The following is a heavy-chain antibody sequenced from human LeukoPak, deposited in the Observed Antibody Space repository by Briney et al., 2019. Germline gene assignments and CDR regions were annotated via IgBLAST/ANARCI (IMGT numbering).Heavy chain of an antibody. CDR1: GGSITSSSYY. J-gene: IGHJ5*02. D-gene: IGHD6-13*01. Sequence: SETLSLTCTVSGGSITSSSYYWGWIRQPPGKGLEWIGSIYYSGNTYYNPSLKSRVTISVDTSKNQFSLKLSSVTAADTAVYYCARLGPILDSSSWYENWFDPWGQGTLVTVSS. CDR2: IYYSGNT. V-gene: IGHV4-39*07. CDR3: ARLGPILDSSSWYENWFDP.